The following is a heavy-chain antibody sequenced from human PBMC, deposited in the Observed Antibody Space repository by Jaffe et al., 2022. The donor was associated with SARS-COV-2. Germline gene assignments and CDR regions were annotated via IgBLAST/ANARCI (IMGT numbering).Heavy chain of an antibody. CDR2: TNSDGSST. Sequence: EVQLVESGGGLVQPGGSLRLSCAASGFSFSTYWMHWVRQVPGKGLEWVSRTNSDGSSTTYADSVKGRFTISRDNAKNTLYLQMNSLRAEETAVYYCARDSVRGFDYWGQGTLVTVSS. CDR3: ARDSVRGFDY. J-gene: IGHJ4*02. CDR1: GFSFSTYW. D-gene: IGHD3-10*02. V-gene: IGHV3-74*01.